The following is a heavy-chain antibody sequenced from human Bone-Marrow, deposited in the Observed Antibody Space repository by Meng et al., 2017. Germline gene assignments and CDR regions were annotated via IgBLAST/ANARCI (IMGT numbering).Heavy chain of an antibody. CDR1: GFTFSSYG. CDR3: ARKSDLEFYYYYYGMDV. V-gene: IGHV3-33*01. J-gene: IGHJ6*02. CDR2: IWYDGSNK. Sequence: GESLKISCAASGFTFSSYGMHWVRQAPGKGLEWVAVIWYDGSNKYYADSVKGRFTISRDNSKNTLYLQMNSLRAEDTAVYYWARKSDLEFYYYYYGMDVWGQGTTVTVSS. D-gene: IGHD2-21*02.